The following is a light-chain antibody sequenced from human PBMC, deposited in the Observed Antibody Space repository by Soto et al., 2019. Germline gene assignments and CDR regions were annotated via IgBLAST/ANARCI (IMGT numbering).Light chain of an antibody. V-gene: IGLV1-47*01. CDR3: AAWDDSLSGVV. J-gene: IGLJ3*02. CDR2: RNN. Sequence: QSVLTQPPSASGTPGQRVTISCSGSSSNLGSNFVYWYQQLPGAAPKLLISRNNERPSGVPDRFSGSKSGTSASLAISGLRSEDEADYHCAAWDDSLSGVVFGGGTKQTVL. CDR1: SSNLGSNF.